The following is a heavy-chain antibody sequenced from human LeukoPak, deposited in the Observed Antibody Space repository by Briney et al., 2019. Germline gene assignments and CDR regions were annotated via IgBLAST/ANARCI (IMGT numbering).Heavy chain of an antibody. CDR3: ARGGLLWFVIEDAFDI. CDR1: GGSISSSSYY. D-gene: IGHD3-10*01. J-gene: IGHJ3*02. V-gene: IGHV4-39*07. Sequence: KTSETLSLTCTVSGGSISSSSYYWGWLRQPPGKGLEWIGSIYYSGSTYYNPSLKSRVTISVDTSKNQFSLKLSSVTAADTAVYYCARGGLLWFVIEDAFDIWGQGTMVTVSS. CDR2: IYYSGST.